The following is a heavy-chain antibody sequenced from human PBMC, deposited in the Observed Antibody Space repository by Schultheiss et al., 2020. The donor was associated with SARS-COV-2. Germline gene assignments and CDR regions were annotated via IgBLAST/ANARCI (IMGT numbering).Heavy chain of an antibody. CDR3: AREETGGNSVTVDY. D-gene: IGHD4-23*01. V-gene: IGHV3-21*01. CDR2: ISSSSSYI. CDR1: GFTFSSYS. Sequence: GGSLRLSCAASGFTFSSYSMNWVRQAPGKGLEWVSSISSSSSYIYYADSVKGRFTISRDNAKNSLYLQMNSLRAEDTAVYYCAREETGGNSVTVDYWGQGTLVTVSS. J-gene: IGHJ4*02.